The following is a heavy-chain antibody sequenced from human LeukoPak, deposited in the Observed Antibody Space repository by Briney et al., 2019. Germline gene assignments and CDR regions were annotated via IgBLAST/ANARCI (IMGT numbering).Heavy chain of an antibody. CDR1: GYTLTSYD. Sequence: SVTPSSKVSGYTLTSYDISCVRHPTGQGREWMGSMNPNIGLTGYAQKFQRRVTMNRNTSISTAYMELSSLRSEDTAVYYCARDSSGYYQRDYYYYGMDVWGQAATVTVSS. CDR3: ARDSSGYYQRDYYYYGMDV. V-gene: IGHV1-8*01. D-gene: IGHD3-22*01. CDR2: MNPNIGLT. J-gene: IGHJ6*02.